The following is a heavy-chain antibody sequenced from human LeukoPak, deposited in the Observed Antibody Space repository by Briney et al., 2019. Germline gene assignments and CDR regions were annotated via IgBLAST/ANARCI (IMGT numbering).Heavy chain of an antibody. CDR2: INADGTTT. CDR1: GITLSDVW. CDR3: ASEYSGYYYRYFDY. V-gene: IGHV3-74*01. J-gene: IGHJ4*02. D-gene: IGHD1-26*01. Sequence: GGSLRLSCSVSGITLSDVWMSWVRQAPGKGLVWVSLINADGTTTTYADSVKGRFTISRDNARNTLYLQMNSLRAEDTAVYYCASEYSGYYYRYFDYWGQGTLVTVSS.